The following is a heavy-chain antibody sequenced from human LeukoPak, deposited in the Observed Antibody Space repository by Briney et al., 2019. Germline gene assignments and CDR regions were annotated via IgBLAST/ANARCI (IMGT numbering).Heavy chain of an antibody. V-gene: IGHV4-38-2*01. CDR1: GYSISSGYS. CDR3: ARVGEGTYPVQNLDY. Sequence: PSETLSLTCAVSGYSISSGYSWGWIRQPPGKGLEWLGSIYHSGSTYYNPSLKNRVTMSVDTSKNQFSLNLSSVTAADTAVYYCARVGEGTYPVQNLDYWGQGTLVTVSS. D-gene: IGHD3-10*01. CDR2: IYHSGST. J-gene: IGHJ4*02.